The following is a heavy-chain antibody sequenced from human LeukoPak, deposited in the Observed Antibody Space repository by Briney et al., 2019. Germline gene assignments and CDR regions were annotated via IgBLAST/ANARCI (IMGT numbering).Heavy chain of an antibody. CDR2: IDTNTGNP. CDR3: ARGGILGYCRGGSCDDGFDM. J-gene: IGHJ3*02. V-gene: IGHV7-4-1*02. Sequence: GASVKVSCKASGYTFTTYPLNWVRQAPGQGLEWMGWIDTNTGNPTYAQGFTGRFVLSLDTSVNTAFLQISRIKPEDTAVYYCARGGILGYCRGGSCDDGFDMWGQGTMVTVSS. CDR1: GYTFTTYP. D-gene: IGHD2-15*01.